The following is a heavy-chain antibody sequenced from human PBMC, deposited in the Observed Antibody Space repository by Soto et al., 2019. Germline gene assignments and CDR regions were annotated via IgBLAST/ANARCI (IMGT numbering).Heavy chain of an antibody. J-gene: IGHJ4*02. CDR1: GASMHSYF. D-gene: IGHD3-16*02. V-gene: IGHV4-59*12. CDR2: HHHTGTS. CDR3: ARGPYSYIACPIDH. Sequence: QEQLQESGPGLVNPSETLSLTCRVSGASMHSYFWTWIRQPPGKGLEWIGYHHHTGTSESNPPRRSGVSMSVDTSESLFSLRLSSVTAADTAVYYCARGPYSYIACPIDHWGQGTLVTVSS.